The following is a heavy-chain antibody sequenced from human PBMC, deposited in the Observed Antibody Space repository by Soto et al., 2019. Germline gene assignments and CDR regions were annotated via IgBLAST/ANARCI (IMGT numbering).Heavy chain of an antibody. CDR3: AREGYCSSTSCYFHYYHYMDV. D-gene: IGHD2-2*01. CDR2: INWNGGST. Sequence: GGSLRLSCAASGFTFDDYGMSWVRQAPGKGLEWVSGINWNGGSTGYADSVKGRFTISRDNAKNSLYLQMNSLRAEDTALYHCAREGYCSSTSCYFHYYHYMDVWGKGTTVTVSS. V-gene: IGHV3-20*01. CDR1: GFTFDDYG. J-gene: IGHJ6*03.